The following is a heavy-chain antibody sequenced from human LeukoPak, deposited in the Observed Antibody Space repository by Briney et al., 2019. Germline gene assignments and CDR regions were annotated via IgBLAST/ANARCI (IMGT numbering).Heavy chain of an antibody. CDR1: GGSISSYY. J-gene: IGHJ2*01. CDR3: ARTYGSSGLGYFDL. D-gene: IGHD6-13*01. CDR2: IYCSGSA. Sequence: SETLSLTCTVSGGSISSYYWSWIRQPPGKGLEWIGYIYCSGSANYSPSLKSRLTISVDTSKNQFSLKLSSVTAADTAVYYCARTYGSSGLGYFDLWGRGTLVTVSS. V-gene: IGHV4-59*01.